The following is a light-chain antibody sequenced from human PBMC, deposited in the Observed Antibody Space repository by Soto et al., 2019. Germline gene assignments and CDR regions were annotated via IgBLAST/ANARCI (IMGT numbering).Light chain of an antibody. CDR3: QQYNNWTPLT. Sequence: EVVMTQSPATLSVSPGDRATLSCRASQSVTTNLAWYQQKPGQAPRLLIFGASTRATDIPARFSGSGSGTEFTLTISGLQSEDFAVYYCQQYNNWTPLTFGQGTRLEIK. V-gene: IGKV3D-15*01. CDR2: GAS. J-gene: IGKJ5*01. CDR1: QSVTTN.